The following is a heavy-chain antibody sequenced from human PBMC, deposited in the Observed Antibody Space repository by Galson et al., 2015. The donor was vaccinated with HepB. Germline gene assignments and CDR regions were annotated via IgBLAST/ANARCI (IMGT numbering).Heavy chain of an antibody. D-gene: IGHD2-21*01. CDR3: VSDLGWIRMDV. CDR2: ISSSSSTI. CDR1: GFTFSSYS. Sequence: SLRLSCAASGFTFSSYSMNWVRQAPGKGLEWVSYISSSSSTIYYADSVKGRFTISRDNAKNSLYLQMNSLRAEDTAVYYCVSDLGWIRMDVWGQGTTVTVSS. J-gene: IGHJ6*02. V-gene: IGHV3-48*01.